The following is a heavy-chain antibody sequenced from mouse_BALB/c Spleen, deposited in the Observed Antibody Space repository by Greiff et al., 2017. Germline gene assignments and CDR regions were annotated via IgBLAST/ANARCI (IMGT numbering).Heavy chain of an antibody. Sequence: EVKVVESGRGLVQPGASLKISCAASGFSFSSYTMSWVRQTPEKRLEWVAYISNGGGSTYYPDTVKGRFTISRDNAKNTLYLQMSSLKSEDTAMYYCARHGASYAMDYWGQGTSVTVSS. CDR3: ARHGASYAMDY. CDR1: GFSFSSYT. J-gene: IGHJ4*01. V-gene: IGHV5-12-2*01. CDR2: ISNGGGST.